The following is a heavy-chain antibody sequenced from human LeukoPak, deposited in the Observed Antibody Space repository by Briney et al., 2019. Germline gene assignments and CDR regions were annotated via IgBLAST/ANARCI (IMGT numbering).Heavy chain of an antibody. Sequence: SETLSLTCTVSGGSISRSSYYWGWIRQPPGKGLEWIGSIYYSGTTYSNPSLKSRVTISVDTSKNQFSLKLSSVTAADTAVYYCARHLYSSAWTVAFDIWGQGTMVTVSS. J-gene: IGHJ3*02. D-gene: IGHD6-19*01. CDR2: IYYSGTT. CDR1: GGSISRSSYY. V-gene: IGHV4-39*01. CDR3: ARHLYSSAWTVAFDI.